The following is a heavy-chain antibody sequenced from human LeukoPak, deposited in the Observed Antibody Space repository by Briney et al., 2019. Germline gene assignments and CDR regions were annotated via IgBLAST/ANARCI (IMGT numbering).Heavy chain of an antibody. D-gene: IGHD3-22*01. V-gene: IGHV1-18*01. J-gene: IGHJ4*02. Sequence: GASVKVSCKASGYTFTSYGISWVRQAPGQGLEWMGWISAYNGNTNYAQKLQGRVTMTTDTSTSTAYMELRSLRSDDTAVYYCAREVYPHRYYDSSGYYRRSFDYWGQGTLVTVSS. CDR2: ISAYNGNT. CDR1: GYTFTSYG. CDR3: AREVYPHRYYDSSGYYRRSFDY.